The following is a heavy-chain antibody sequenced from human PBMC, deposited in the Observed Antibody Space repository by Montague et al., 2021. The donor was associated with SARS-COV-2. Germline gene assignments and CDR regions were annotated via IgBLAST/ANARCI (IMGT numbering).Heavy chain of an antibody. J-gene: IGHJ2*01. CDR1: GGSISSSNW. CDR2: ISHSGRT. D-gene: IGHD6-13*01. V-gene: IGHV4-4*02. Sequence: GTLSLTCAVSGGSISSSNWWNWVRQSPGKGLEWIGEISHSGRTNYNPSLKSRVTISVDNSKNQFSLNLTSLTAADTALYYCARHPQQLVLRCWYFDLWGRGTLVTVSS. CDR3: ARHPQQLVLRCWYFDL.